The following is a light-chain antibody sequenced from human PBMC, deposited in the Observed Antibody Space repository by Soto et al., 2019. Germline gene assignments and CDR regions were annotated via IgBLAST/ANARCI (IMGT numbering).Light chain of an antibody. J-gene: IGKJ2*01. CDR2: AVS. CDR3: QQYDRALYT. Sequence: EIVLTQSPGTLSLSPGERATLSCRASQSVNTNYFSWYQQKPGQAPRLLIYAVSSRDTGIPDRFSASGSGTDFTLTIRRLEPEDFAVYYCQQYDRALYTFGQVTNLEI. V-gene: IGKV3-20*01. CDR1: QSVNTNY.